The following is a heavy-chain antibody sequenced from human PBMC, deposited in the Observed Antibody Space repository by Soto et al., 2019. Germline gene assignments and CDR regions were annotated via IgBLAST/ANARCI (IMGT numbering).Heavy chain of an antibody. Sequence: QVQLQESGPGLVKPSETLSLTCTVSGGSISSYYWGWIRQPPGKGLEWIAYIYYSGSTNYNPSLKSRVTISLDTAKNQFSLKVNSVTAADTAVYYCVRTFCGTNCYDFFDSWGQGTLVTVSS. V-gene: IGHV4-59*08. CDR3: VRTFCGTNCYDFFDS. CDR1: GGSISSYY. J-gene: IGHJ4*02. D-gene: IGHD2-21*02. CDR2: IYYSGST.